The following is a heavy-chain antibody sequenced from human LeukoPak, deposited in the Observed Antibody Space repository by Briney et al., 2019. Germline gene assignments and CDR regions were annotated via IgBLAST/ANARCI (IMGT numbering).Heavy chain of an antibody. CDR1: GYSFPSYW. CDR2: IYPGESDS. D-gene: IGHD2-15*01. V-gene: IGHV5-51*01. Sequence: GESLKISCKASGYSFPSYWIGWVRQMPGKGLEFMGIIYPGESDSRYSPSFQGQISISDDKSISTAYLQWTSLKASDSAMYYCARQEYCSGGSCYTWFDPWGQGTLVIVSS. J-gene: IGHJ5*02. CDR3: ARQEYCSGGSCYTWFDP.